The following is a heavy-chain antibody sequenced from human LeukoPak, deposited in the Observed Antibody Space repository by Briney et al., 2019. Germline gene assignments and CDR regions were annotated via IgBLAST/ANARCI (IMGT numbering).Heavy chain of an antibody. Sequence: PGGSLRLSCAASGFTSTDYYMTWIRQAPGKGLEWVSYISRNGDTRYYADSVKGRFTISRDNAKNSLYLQMNSLRAEDTAVYYCARGPTTVTSPHLDYWGQGTLVTVSS. J-gene: IGHJ4*02. V-gene: IGHV3-11*01. CDR3: ARGPTTVTSPHLDY. D-gene: IGHD4-17*01. CDR1: GFTSTDYY. CDR2: ISRNGDTR.